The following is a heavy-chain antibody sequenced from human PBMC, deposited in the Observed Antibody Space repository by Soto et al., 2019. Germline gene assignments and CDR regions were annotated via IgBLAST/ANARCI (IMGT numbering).Heavy chain of an antibody. CDR2: INLSDGGT. Sequence: QVQLVQSGAEVKKLGASVKVSCKASGYTFTNYHMHWVRQAPGLGLEWMGTINLSDGGTGYTERLQGRVTMTRDTSTSTGYMELSSLRSEDTAVYYCASELTGTAYFDVLGRGTLVTVSS. CDR1: GYTFTNYH. J-gene: IGHJ2*01. V-gene: IGHV1-46*04. CDR3: ASELTGTAYFDV. D-gene: IGHD1-20*01.